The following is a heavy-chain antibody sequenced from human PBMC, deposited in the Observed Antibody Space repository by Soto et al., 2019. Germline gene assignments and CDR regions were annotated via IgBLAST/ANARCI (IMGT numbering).Heavy chain of an antibody. D-gene: IGHD6-13*01. V-gene: IGHV3-30*18. J-gene: IGHJ4*02. Sequence: QVQLVESGGGVVQPGRSLRLSCAASGFTFSSYGMHWVRQAPGKGLEWVAVISYDGSNKYYADSVKGRFTISRDNSNNTLYLPMNSLRAEATAVYYCEKVRAAAAAGDYCGQGTLVTVSS. CDR1: GFTFSSYG. CDR2: ISYDGSNK. CDR3: EKVRAAAAAGDY.